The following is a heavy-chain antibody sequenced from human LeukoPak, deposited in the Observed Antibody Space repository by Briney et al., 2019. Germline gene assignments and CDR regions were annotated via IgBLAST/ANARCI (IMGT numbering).Heavy chain of an antibody. Sequence: PSETLSRTCTVSGGSISSYYWSWIRQPPGKGLEWIGYIYYSGSTNYNPSLKSRVTISVDTSKNQFSLKLSSVTAADTAVYYCARVANCSGGSCYYYYYYYYMDVWGKGTTVTVSS. V-gene: IGHV4-59*01. CDR1: GGSISSYY. J-gene: IGHJ6*03. CDR2: IYYSGST. CDR3: ARVANCSGGSCYYYYYYYYMDV. D-gene: IGHD2-15*01.